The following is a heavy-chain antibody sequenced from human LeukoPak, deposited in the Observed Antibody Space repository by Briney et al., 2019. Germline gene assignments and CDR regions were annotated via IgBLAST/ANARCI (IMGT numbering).Heavy chain of an antibody. CDR2: INHSGST. J-gene: IGHJ6*03. CDR3: ASSYYDFWSGRRQYYMDV. V-gene: IGHV4-34*01. Sequence: AGGSLRLSCAASGFTFSSYEMNWVRQAPGKGLEWIGEINHSGSTNYNPSLKSRVTISVDTSKNQFSLKLSSVTAADTAVYYCASSYYDFWSGRRQYYMDVWGKGTTVTVSS. CDR1: GFTFSSYE. D-gene: IGHD3-3*01.